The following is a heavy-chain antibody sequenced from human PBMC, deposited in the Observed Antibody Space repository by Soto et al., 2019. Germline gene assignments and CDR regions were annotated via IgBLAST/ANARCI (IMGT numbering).Heavy chain of an antibody. CDR1: EYSFTSHY. J-gene: IGHJ6*02. Sequence: QVQLVQSGAEVKKPGASVKVSCKASEYSFTSHYVHWVRQAPGQGLVWMGIINPSDGSTTYAEKFQGRVTMGRDTYTSTVYMELTSLRSEDTAVYYCGRGNYGSGSAFYGVDVWGQGTTVTVFS. CDR3: GRGNYGSGSAFYGVDV. V-gene: IGHV1-46*01. D-gene: IGHD3-10*01. CDR2: INPSDGST.